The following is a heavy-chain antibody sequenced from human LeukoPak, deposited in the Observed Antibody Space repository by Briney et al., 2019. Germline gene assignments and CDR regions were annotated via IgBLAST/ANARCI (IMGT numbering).Heavy chain of an antibody. CDR3: ANMDYYGSGSYYNPY. CDR2: ISYDGSNK. V-gene: IGHV3-30*18. CDR1: GFTFSSYG. D-gene: IGHD3-10*01. Sequence: GGSLRLSCAASGFTFSSYGMHWVRQAPGKGLEWVAVISYDGSNKYYVDSVKGRFTISRDNSKNTLYLQMNSLRAEDTAVYYCANMDYYGSGSYYNPYWGQGTLVTVSS. J-gene: IGHJ4*02.